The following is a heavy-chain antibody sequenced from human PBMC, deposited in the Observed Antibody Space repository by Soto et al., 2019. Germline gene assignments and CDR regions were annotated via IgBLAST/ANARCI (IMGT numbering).Heavy chain of an antibody. V-gene: IGHV3-13*04. J-gene: IGHJ4*02. CDR1: GFTFSSYD. Sequence: PGGSLRLSCSASGFTFSSYDMHWVRQGTGKGLEWVSAIGTTGDTYYAGSVKGRFTISRENAKNSLYLQMNSLRAGDTAIYFCARAIGPTLFDYWGQGTLATVSS. CDR2: IGTTGDT. D-gene: IGHD3-22*01. CDR3: ARAIGPTLFDY.